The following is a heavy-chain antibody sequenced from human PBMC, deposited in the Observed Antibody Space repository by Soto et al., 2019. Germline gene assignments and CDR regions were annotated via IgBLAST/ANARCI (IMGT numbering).Heavy chain of an antibody. Sequence: PGGSLRLSCAASGFTFSSYWMSWVRQAPGKGLEWVANIKQDGSEKYYVDSVKGRFTISRDNAKNSLYLQMNSLRAEDTAVYYCARAVVVVAATQGFDPWGQGTLVTVSS. J-gene: IGHJ5*02. CDR2: IKQDGSEK. V-gene: IGHV3-7*03. CDR3: ARAVVVVAATQGFDP. D-gene: IGHD2-15*01. CDR1: GFTFSSYW.